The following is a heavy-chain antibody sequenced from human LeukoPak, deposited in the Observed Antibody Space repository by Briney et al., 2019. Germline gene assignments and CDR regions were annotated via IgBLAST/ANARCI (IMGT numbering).Heavy chain of an antibody. Sequence: PSPTLSITSTISGGSINGYYWTWIRQRPGKGLDWIGYICDSGSNNYDPTLKSRVTMSVHTSKNQFSLKLSSVTAADTAVYYCARWRRGSGGTNYYFDYWGQGTLVTVSS. V-gene: IGHV4-59*12. CDR1: GGSINGYY. CDR2: ICDSGSN. D-gene: IGHD2-15*01. J-gene: IGHJ4*02. CDR3: ARWRRGSGGTNYYFDY.